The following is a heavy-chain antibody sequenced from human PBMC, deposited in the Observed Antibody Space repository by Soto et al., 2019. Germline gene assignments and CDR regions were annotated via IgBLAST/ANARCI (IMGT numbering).Heavy chain of an antibody. V-gene: IGHV3-9*01. CDR1: GFTLHEYA. Sequence: EVQLIESGGGWVQPGTSLRVSCAASGFTLHEYAMHWVRQARGKGLEWVSGISSDGDTIAYADSVQGRFTVFRDNAKNSLYLQMNSLRAEDTGLYYCTKGGYDLIYYFGMDAWGQGTTVTVSS. CDR3: TKGGYDLIYYFGMDA. J-gene: IGHJ6*02. CDR2: ISSDGDTI. D-gene: IGHD5-12*01.